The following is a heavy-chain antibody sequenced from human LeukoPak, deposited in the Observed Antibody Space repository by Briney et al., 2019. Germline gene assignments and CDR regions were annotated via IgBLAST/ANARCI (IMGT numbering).Heavy chain of an antibody. J-gene: IGHJ4*02. V-gene: IGHV3-73*01. Sequence: GASLRLSCAASGFTFSVSAMYWVHQASGKGLEWIGRIRNKANNYATAYAASVKGRFTISREDSKNTAYLQMNSLKTEDTAVYYCTYTSSSGVVYWGQGTLVTVSS. CDR1: GFTFSVSA. CDR2: IRNKANNYAT. CDR3: TYTSSSGVVY. D-gene: IGHD6-6*01.